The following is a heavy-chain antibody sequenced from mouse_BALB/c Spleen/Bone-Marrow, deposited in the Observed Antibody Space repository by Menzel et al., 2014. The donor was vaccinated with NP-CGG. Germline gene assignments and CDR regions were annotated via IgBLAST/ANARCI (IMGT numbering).Heavy chain of an antibody. Sequence: QVQLQQSGAELARPGASVKMSCKASGYTSTYYTMYWVKQRPGQGLEWIGYINPNSDYTNYNQKFKDKATLTADKSSSTAYMQLSSLTSEDSAVYYCAREVYGSWFAYWGQGTLVTVSA. CDR2: INPNSDYT. D-gene: IGHD2-2*01. CDR3: AREVYGSWFAY. V-gene: IGHV1-4*01. J-gene: IGHJ3*01. CDR1: GYTSTYYT.